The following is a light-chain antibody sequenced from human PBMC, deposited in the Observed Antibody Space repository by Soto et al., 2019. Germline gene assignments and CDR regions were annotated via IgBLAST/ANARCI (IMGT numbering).Light chain of an antibody. CDR1: QSVSSY. CDR3: QQRSSWPLT. Sequence: EIVLTQSPATLSLSPGERATLSCRASQSVSSYFAWLQQKPGQAPRLLIYDASNRATGIPDRFSGSGSGTDFTLTISSLEPEDFAIYYCQQRSSWPLTFGGGTKVDIK. V-gene: IGKV3-11*01. J-gene: IGKJ4*01. CDR2: DAS.